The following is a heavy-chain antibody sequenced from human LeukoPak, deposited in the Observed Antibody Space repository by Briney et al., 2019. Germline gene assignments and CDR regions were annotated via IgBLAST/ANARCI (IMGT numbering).Heavy chain of an antibody. D-gene: IGHD1-26*01. Sequence: ASVKVSCKASGYSFVLYGISWVRQAPGQGPEWMGWISTYNGNTKYAQKFQGRVTITRNTSISTAYMELSSLRSEDTAVYYCARGRGSRSFDYWGQGTLVTVSS. CDR1: GYSFVLYG. V-gene: IGHV1-18*01. CDR3: ARGRGSRSFDY. CDR2: ISTYNGNT. J-gene: IGHJ4*02.